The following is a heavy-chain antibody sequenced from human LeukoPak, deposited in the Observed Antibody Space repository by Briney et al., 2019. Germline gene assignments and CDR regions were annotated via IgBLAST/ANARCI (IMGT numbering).Heavy chain of an antibody. D-gene: IGHD6-19*01. CDR3: ASLYSSGVNWFDP. CDR2: INHSGST. Sequence: SETLSLTCAVYGGSFSGYYWSWIRQPPGKGLEWIGEINHSGSTNYNPSLKSRVTIPADTSKNQFSLRLSSVTAADTAVYYCASLYSSGVNWFDPWGQGTLVTVSS. J-gene: IGHJ5*02. CDR1: GGSFSGYY. V-gene: IGHV4-34*01.